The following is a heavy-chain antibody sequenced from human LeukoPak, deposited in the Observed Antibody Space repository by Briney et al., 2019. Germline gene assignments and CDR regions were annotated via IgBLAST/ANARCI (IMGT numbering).Heavy chain of an antibody. CDR3: ASRYCSGGSCRPYYYGMDV. V-gene: IGHV1-69*01. Sequence: SVKVSCKASGGTFSSYAISWVRQAPGQGLEWMGGIIPIFGTANYAQKFQGRVTITADESTSTAYMELSSLRSEDTAVYYCASRYCSGGSCRPYYYGMDVRGQGTTVTVSS. CDR1: GGTFSSYA. J-gene: IGHJ6*02. D-gene: IGHD2-15*01. CDR2: IIPIFGTA.